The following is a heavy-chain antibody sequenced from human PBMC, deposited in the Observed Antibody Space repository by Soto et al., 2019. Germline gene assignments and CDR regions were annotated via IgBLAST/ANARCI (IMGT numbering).Heavy chain of an antibody. CDR1: VDSFSGNSAA. D-gene: IGHD6-13*01. CDR2: TYYRSRCYN. CDR3: ARHKDSSSWYIFDY. V-gene: IGHV6-1*01. Sequence: PSQTLSLTCSISVDSFSGNSAACNWIRQSPSRGLEWLVRTYYRSRCYNDYAVSVKSRITVTPDTSKNQFSLHLNSVTPEDTAVYYCARHKDSSSWYIFDYWGQGTLVTVSS. J-gene: IGHJ4*02.